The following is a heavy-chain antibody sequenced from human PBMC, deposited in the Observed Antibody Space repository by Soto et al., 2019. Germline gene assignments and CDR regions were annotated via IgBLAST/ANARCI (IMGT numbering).Heavy chain of an antibody. J-gene: IGHJ4*02. CDR2: INHSGST. CDR3: ARVRGMTTVTKTFDY. V-gene: IGHV4-34*01. Sequence: SETLSLTCTVSGGSISSYYWSWIRQPPGKGLEWIGEINHSGSTNYNPSLKSRVTISVDTSKNQFSLKLSSVTAADTAVYYCARVRGMTTVTKTFDYWGQGTLVTVSS. D-gene: IGHD4-17*01. CDR1: GGSISSYY.